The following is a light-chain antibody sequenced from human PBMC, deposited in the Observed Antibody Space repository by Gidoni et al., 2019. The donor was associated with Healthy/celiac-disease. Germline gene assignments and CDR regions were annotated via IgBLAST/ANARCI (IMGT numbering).Light chain of an antibody. J-gene: IGLJ1*01. CDR3: SSYTSSSLYV. CDR1: TSDVGGYNY. CDR2: EVS. V-gene: IGLV2-14*01. Sequence: QYALTQPASVSGSPGQSIPISCTGTTSDVGGYNYVSWYQQHPGQDHKLMIYEVSNRPSGVSNRFSGSKSGNTASLTISVIQAEDEADYYCSSYTSSSLYVFGTGTKVTVL.